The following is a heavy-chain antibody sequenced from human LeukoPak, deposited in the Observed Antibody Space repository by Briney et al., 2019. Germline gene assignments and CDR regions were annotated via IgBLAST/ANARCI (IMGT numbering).Heavy chain of an antibody. CDR1: GFIFNSYW. V-gene: IGHV3-74*01. CDR2: VNRDGSYT. CDR3: ARDLKSALDY. Sequence: PGGSLRLSCAASGFIFNSYWMHWVRQAPGKGLVWVSGVNRDGSYTNYADAVKGRFTISRDNAKNTLYLQMNSLRAEDTAVYYCARDLKSALDYWGQGTLATVSS. J-gene: IGHJ4*02.